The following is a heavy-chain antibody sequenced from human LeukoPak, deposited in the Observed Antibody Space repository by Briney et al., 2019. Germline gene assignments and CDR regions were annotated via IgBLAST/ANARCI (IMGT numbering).Heavy chain of an antibody. D-gene: IGHD2-15*01. CDR1: GLTVSSYS. CDR3: ARARASGRSGFDY. J-gene: IGHJ4*02. Sequence: PGGSLRLSCVASGLTVSSYSMNWVRQAPGKGLEWVSCISSSSSTIYYADSVKGRFTISRDNAKNSLDLQMNSLRDEDTAVYYCARARASGRSGFDYWGQGTLVTVSS. V-gene: IGHV3-48*02. CDR2: ISSSSSTI.